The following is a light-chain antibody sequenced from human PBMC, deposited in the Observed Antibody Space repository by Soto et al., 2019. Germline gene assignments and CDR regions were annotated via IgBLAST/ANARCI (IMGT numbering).Light chain of an antibody. CDR1: QGFXSD. CDR2: GES. Sequence: IVVTQSPATLSVSPGERATLSCRASQGFXSDFAWCEQKPGKAPRLLIXGESTRATAIPARFSGSGSGTEFALIISSMQSEDFSVYYCQQYNNWPTSTFGQGTKVDIK. J-gene: IGKJ1*01. CDR3: QQYNNWPTST. V-gene: IGKV3-15*01.